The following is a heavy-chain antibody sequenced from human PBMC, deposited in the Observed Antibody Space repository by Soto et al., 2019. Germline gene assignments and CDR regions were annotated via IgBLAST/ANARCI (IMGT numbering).Heavy chain of an antibody. D-gene: IGHD3-3*01. V-gene: IGHV3-74*01. J-gene: IGHJ6*02. Sequence: GGSLRLSCAASGFTFSSYAMHWVRQAPGKGLVWVSRINSDVSSTTYADSVKGRFTISRDNTKNTLYLQMNGLRAEDTAVYHCARGSGGSDFWSGYYGLDVWGQGTTVTVSS. CDR1: GFTFSSYA. CDR2: INSDVSST. CDR3: ARGSGGSDFWSGYYGLDV.